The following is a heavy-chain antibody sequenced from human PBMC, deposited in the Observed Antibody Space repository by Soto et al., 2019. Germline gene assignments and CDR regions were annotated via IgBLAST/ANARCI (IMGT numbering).Heavy chain of an antibody. D-gene: IGHD2-15*01. CDR1: GYTFTSYA. Sequence: QVQLVQSGAEVKKPGASVKVSCKASGYTFTSYAMHWVRQAPGQRLEWMGWINAGNGNTKYSQKFQGRVTITRDTSASTAYMELSSLRSEDTAVYYCARGIVVVVAAHPGDYWGQGTLVTVSS. J-gene: IGHJ4*02. CDR2: INAGNGNT. V-gene: IGHV1-3*01. CDR3: ARGIVVVVAAHPGDY.